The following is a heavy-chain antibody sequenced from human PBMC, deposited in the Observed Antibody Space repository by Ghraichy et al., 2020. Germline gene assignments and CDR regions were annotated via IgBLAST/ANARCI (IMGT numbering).Heavy chain of an antibody. J-gene: IGHJ3*02. V-gene: IGHV1-8*01. CDR2: MNPNSGNT. D-gene: IGHD3-10*01. CDR3: ARGGNYYGSGSYYAFDI. CDR1: GYTFTSYD. Sequence: ASVKVSCKASGYTFTSYDINWVRQATGQGLEWMGWMNPNSGNTGYAQKFQGRVTMTRNTSISTAYMELSSLRSEDTAVYYCARGGNYYGSGSYYAFDIWGQGTMVTVSS.